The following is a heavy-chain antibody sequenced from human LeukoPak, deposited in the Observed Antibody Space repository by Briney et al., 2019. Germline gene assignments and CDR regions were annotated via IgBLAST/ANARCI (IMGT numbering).Heavy chain of an antibody. Sequence: SETLSLTCTVSGGSVISGSYHWSWIRQPPGKGLEWIGYIYYSGNTNYNSSLKSRVTISVDTSKNQFSLKLSSVTAADTAVYYCARLYYYYYFDYWGQGTLVSVSS. V-gene: IGHV4-61*01. CDR1: GGSVISGSYH. D-gene: IGHD3-22*01. CDR3: ARLYYYYYFDY. J-gene: IGHJ4*02. CDR2: IYYSGNT.